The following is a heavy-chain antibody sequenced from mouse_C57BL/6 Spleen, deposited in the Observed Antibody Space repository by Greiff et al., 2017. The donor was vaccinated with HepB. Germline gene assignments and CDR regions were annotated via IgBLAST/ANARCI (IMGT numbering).Heavy chain of an antibody. CDR1: GYTFTEYT. J-gene: IGHJ2*01. CDR2: FYPGSGSI. V-gene: IGHV1-62-2*01. CDR3: ARHEFSYYGSSTVGYFDY. Sequence: VQLQESGAELVKPGASVKLSCKASGYTFTEYTIHWVKQRSGQGLEWIGWFYPGSGSIKYNEKFKDKATLTADKSSSTVYMELSRLTSEDSAVYFCARHEFSYYGSSTVGYFDYWGQGTTLTVSS. D-gene: IGHD1-1*01.